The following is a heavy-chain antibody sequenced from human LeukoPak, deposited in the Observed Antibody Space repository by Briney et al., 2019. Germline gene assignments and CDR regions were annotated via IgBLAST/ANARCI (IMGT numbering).Heavy chain of an antibody. V-gene: IGHV4-59*01. D-gene: IGHD1-26*01. CDR3: ARELVGATKAFDY. CDR2: IYYSGST. CDR1: GGSISSYY. Sequence: SETLSLTCAVSGGSISSYYWSWIRQPPGKGLEWIGYIYYSGSTNYNPSLKSRVTISVDTSKNQFSLKLSSVTAADTAVYYCARELVGATKAFDYWGQGTLVTVSS. J-gene: IGHJ4*02.